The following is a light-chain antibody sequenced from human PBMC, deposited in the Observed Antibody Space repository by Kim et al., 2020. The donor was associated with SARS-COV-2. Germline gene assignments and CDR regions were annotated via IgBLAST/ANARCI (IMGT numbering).Light chain of an antibody. V-gene: IGKV3-20*01. CDR3: QQYGSSLYT. CDR2: GAS. CDR1: QSVSSSY. Sequence: EIVLTQSPGTLSLSPGERATLSCRASQSVSSSYLAWYQQKPGQAPRLLIYGASSRATGIPDRFSGSGSGTDFTLTISRLEPEDFAVYYCQQYGSSLYTFGQGPNLEI. J-gene: IGKJ2*01.